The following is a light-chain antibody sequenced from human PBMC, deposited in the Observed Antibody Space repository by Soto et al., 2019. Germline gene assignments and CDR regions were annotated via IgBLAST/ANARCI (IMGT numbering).Light chain of an antibody. J-gene: IGKJ1*01. V-gene: IGKV3-20*01. CDR3: QQYGSSPRWT. Sequence: EIEMMQSPGTLSLSPGEIATLACKASQSVGSRFLAWYQQKPGQAPRLLISGTFSRATGIPDRFSGSGSGTDFTLTISRLEPEDFAVYYCQQYGSSPRWTFGQGAKVDFK. CDR2: GTF. CDR1: QSVGSRF.